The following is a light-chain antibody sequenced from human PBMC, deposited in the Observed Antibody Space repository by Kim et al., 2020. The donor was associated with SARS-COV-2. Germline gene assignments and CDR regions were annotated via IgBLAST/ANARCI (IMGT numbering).Light chain of an antibody. J-gene: IGLJ2*01. CDR2: GKN. CDR1: SLRSYY. Sequence: SSELTQDPAVSVALGQTVRITCQGDSLRSYYASWYQQKPGQAPVFVIYGKNNRPSGIPDRFSGSSSGDTGSLTITGAQAEDEADYYCNSRDSSGNHVVFG. V-gene: IGLV3-19*01. CDR3: NSRDSSGNHVV.